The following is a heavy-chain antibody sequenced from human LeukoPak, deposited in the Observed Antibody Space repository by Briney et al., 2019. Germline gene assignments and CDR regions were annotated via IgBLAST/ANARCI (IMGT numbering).Heavy chain of an antibody. CDR1: GGSISSYY. CDR2: IYTSGST. D-gene: IGHD4-17*01. Sequence: PSETLSLTCTVSGGSISSYYWSWIRQPAGKGLEWIGRIYTSGSTNYNPSLKSRATVSVDTSKNQFSLKLSSVTAADTAVYYCTTRTDDHGDRITDYWGQGTLVTVSS. V-gene: IGHV4-4*07. CDR3: TTRTDDHGDRITDY. J-gene: IGHJ4*02.